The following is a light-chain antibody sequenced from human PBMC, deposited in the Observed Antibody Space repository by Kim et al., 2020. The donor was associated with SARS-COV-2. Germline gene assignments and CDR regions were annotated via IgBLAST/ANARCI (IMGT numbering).Light chain of an antibody. V-gene: IGLV3-1*01. Sequence: VSPGQTASITCSGDKWGDKYACWYQQRPGQSPVLVIYQDSKRPSGIPERFSGSNSGNTATLTISGTQAMDEADYYCQAWDSSTGVFGGGTQLTVL. CDR3: QAWDSSTGV. CDR1: KWGDKY. J-gene: IGLJ3*02. CDR2: QDS.